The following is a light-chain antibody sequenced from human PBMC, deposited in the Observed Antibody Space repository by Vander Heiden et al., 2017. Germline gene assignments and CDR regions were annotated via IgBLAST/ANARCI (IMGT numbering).Light chain of an antibody. CDR1: QSVGSY. V-gene: IGKV3-11*01. CDR2: DAS. J-gene: IGKJ3*01. CDR3: QQCSILFT. Sequence: EIVLTQSPATLSLSPVERATLYCMASQSVGSYLDWYQQKLVQAPRLLIDDASNSANGIPDRFSGSGSGTDFTLTISSLEPEDFAVYYWQQCSILFTFGPWSKVDIK.